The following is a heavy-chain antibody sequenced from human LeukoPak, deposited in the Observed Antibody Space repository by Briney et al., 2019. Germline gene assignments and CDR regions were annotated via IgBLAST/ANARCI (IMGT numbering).Heavy chain of an antibody. D-gene: IGHD3-10*01. CDR3: ANTYALGNYYKGGFDP. CDR2: INSNSGGT. J-gene: IGHJ5*02. Sequence: PSVTVSCTASGYTFIDYYMHWVRHARGQGLEWMGWINSNSGGTNYTQKFQGRVTMARDTSIRTVYMELSRLRADDAAVYYCANTYALGNYYKGGFDPWGQGTLVTVSS. V-gene: IGHV1-2*02. CDR1: GYTFIDYY.